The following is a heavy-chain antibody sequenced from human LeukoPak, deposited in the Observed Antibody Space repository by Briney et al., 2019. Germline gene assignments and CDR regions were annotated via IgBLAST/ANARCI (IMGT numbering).Heavy chain of an antibody. CDR3: ARGRYLAEAAAALDAFDI. Sequence: ASVKVSCKASGYTFTSYDINWVRQATGQGLEWMGWMNPNSGNTGYAQKFQGRVTMTRNTSISTAYMELSSLRSEDTAVYYCARGRYLAEAAAALDAFDIWGQGTMVTVSS. CDR2: MNPNSGNT. V-gene: IGHV1-8*01. D-gene: IGHD6-13*01. CDR1: GYTFTSYD. J-gene: IGHJ3*02.